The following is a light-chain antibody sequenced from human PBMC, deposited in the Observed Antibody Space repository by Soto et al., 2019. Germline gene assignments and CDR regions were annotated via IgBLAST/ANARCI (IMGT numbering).Light chain of an antibody. CDR2: EVS. CDR3: RSFAGNNNLV. Sequence: QSALTQPPSASGSPGQSVTISCTGTSSDVGGYNYVSWYQQHPGKAPKLMISEVSKRPSGVPDRFSGSNSGNTASLTVSGLQADDEADYYCRSFAGNNNLVFGGGTKLTVL. J-gene: IGLJ2*01. V-gene: IGLV2-8*01. CDR1: SSDVGGYNY.